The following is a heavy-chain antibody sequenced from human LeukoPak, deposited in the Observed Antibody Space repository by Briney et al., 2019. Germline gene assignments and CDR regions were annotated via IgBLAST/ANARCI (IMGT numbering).Heavy chain of an antibody. CDR3: ARVHGYSGENRRTYYFDY. CDR2: INHSGST. V-gene: IGHV4-34*01. CDR1: GGSISSGGYS. Sequence: SETLSLTCAVSGGSISSGGYSWSWIRQPPGKGLEWIGEINHSGSTNYNPSLKSRVTISVDTSKNQFSLKLSSVTAADTAVYYCARVHGYSGENRRTYYFDYWGQGTLVTVSS. J-gene: IGHJ4*02. D-gene: IGHD5-18*01.